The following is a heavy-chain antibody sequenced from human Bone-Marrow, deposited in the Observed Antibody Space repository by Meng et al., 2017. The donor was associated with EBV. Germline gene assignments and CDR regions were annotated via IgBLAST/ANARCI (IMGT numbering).Heavy chain of an antibody. Sequence: QVQLPGSGPGLVKPSGTLSLTCAGSGGSISSSNWWSWVRQPPGKGLEWIGDIYHSGSTNYHSSLKSRVTISVDKSNNQFSLKLSFVTAADTAVYYCARDSSSLDYWGQGTLVTVSS. D-gene: IGHD6-13*01. CDR2: IYHSGST. CDR1: GGSISSSNW. V-gene: IGHV4-4*02. CDR3: ARDSSSLDY. J-gene: IGHJ4*02.